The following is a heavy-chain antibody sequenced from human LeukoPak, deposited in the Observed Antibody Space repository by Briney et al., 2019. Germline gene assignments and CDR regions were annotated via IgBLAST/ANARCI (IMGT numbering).Heavy chain of an antibody. J-gene: IGHJ4*02. CDR3: ARGPYSSGWYLFSSLDY. CDR1: GFTFSTYS. Sequence: GGSLRLSCSASGFTFSTYSMNWVRQAPGKGLEWVSSISSSSSSIYYADSVKGRFTISRDNAKNSLYLQMNSLRAEDTAVYYCARGPYSSGWYLFSSLDYWGQGTLVTVSS. D-gene: IGHD6-19*01. CDR2: ISSSSSSI. V-gene: IGHV3-21*01.